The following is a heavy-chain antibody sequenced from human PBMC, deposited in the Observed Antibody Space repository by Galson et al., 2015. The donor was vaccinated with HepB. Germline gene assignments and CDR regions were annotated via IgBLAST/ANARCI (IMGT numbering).Heavy chain of an antibody. CDR1: GGSISSSSYY. V-gene: IGHV4-39*01. CDR3: ARRVRAAAGMYYYYYMDV. Sequence: ETLSLTCTVSGGSISSSSYYWGWIRQPPGKGLEWIGSIYYSGSTYYNPSLKSRVTISVDTSKNQFSLKLSSVTAADTAVYYCARRVRAAAGMYYYYYMDVWGKGTTVTVSS. CDR2: IYYSGST. J-gene: IGHJ6*03. D-gene: IGHD6-13*01.